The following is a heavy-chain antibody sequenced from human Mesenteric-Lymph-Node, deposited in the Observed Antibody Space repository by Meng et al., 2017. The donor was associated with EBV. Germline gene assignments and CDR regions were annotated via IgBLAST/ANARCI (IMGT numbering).Heavy chain of an antibody. V-gene: IGHV4-34*02. CDR2: INHTGST. Sequence: QGQLQQGGAGLLKPSETLSLTCAVYGGSFSGYHWSWIRQPPGKGLEWIGEINHTGSTNYNPSLKSRVTISVDTSKNQFSLKVSSVTAADTAVYYCARGRIFGVVIDWGQGTLVTVSS. CDR3: ARGRIFGVVID. CDR1: GGSFSGYH. D-gene: IGHD3-3*01. J-gene: IGHJ4*02.